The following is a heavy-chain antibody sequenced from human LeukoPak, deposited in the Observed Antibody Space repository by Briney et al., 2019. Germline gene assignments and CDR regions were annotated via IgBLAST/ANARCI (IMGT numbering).Heavy chain of an antibody. CDR3: ARTCSSSNCYMAH. J-gene: IGHJ4*02. CDR2: ISVYNGNT. D-gene: IGHD2-2*02. V-gene: IGHV1-18*01. Sequence: GASVKVSCKASGYTFANFGITWVRQAPGQGLEWMGWISVYNGNTNYAQNLQGRVTLTTDTSTSTAYMELRSLRSDDTALYYCARTCSSSNCYMAHWGQGTLVAVSS. CDR1: GYTFANFG.